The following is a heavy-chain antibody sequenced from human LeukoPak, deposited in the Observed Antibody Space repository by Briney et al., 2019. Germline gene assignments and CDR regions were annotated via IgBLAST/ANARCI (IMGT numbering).Heavy chain of an antibody. J-gene: IGHJ6*03. CDR2: IKPSGGDT. Sequence: GASVKVSCKASGGTFSDYSISWVRQAPGQRLEWMGIIKPSGGDTSYAQTFQGRVFMTRDTSISTAYMELGRLRSDDTAVYYCARGQYCSSTSCYSPYYYYYYMDVWGKGTTVTISS. V-gene: IGHV1-2*02. CDR1: GGTFSDYS. D-gene: IGHD2-2*02. CDR3: ARGQYCSSTSCYSPYYYYYYMDV.